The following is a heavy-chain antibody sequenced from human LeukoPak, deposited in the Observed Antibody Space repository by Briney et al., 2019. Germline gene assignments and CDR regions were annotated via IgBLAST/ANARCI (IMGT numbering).Heavy chain of an antibody. D-gene: IGHD2-8*02. Sequence: SETLSHTCTASGGSISSYYWSWIRQPPGKGLEWIGYIYYSGSTNYNPSLKSRVTISVDTSKNQFSLKLSSVTAADTAVYYCAGHHPRNTVDFWGQGTLVTVSS. V-gene: IGHV4-59*08. J-gene: IGHJ4*02. CDR1: GGSISSYY. CDR2: IYYSGST. CDR3: AGHHPRNTVDF.